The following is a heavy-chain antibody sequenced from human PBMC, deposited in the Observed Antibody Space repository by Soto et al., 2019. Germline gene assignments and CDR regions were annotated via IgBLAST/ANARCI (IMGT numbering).Heavy chain of an antibody. J-gene: IGHJ6*03. D-gene: IGHD2-8*01. Sequence: SETLALTCTVSGGSISSGGYDWSWIRQHPGKGLEWIGYIYYSGSTNYNPSLKSRVTISVDTSKNQFSLKLSSVTAADTAVYYCANGPDNYYYMDVWGKGTTVTVSS. CDR2: IYYSGST. CDR1: GGSISSGGYD. CDR3: ANGPDNYYYMDV. V-gene: IGHV4-31*03.